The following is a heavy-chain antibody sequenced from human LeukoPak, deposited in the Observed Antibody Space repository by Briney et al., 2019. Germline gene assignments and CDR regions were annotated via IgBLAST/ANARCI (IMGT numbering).Heavy chain of an antibody. Sequence: RGSLRLSCAASGFTFSNYAMSWVRQAPGKGLEWVSAISGSGDSTYYTDSVKGQFTISRDNAKNSLYLQMNSLRVEDTAVYYCARAHNWKYGTFDYWGQGTLVTVSS. V-gene: IGHV3-23*01. CDR2: ISGSGDST. CDR1: GFTFSNYA. D-gene: IGHD1-7*01. J-gene: IGHJ4*02. CDR3: ARAHNWKYGTFDY.